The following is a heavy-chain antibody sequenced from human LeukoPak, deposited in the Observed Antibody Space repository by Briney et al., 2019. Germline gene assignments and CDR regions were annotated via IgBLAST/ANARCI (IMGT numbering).Heavy chain of an antibody. CDR3: ARDCSSTSCQGFFQH. CDR2: IIPILGIA. V-gene: IGHV1-69*04. J-gene: IGHJ1*01. D-gene: IGHD2-2*01. Sequence: GASVKVSCKASGGTFSSYAISWVRQAPGQGLEWMGRIIPILGIANYAQKFQGRVTITADKSTSTAYMELSSLRSEDTAVYYCARDCSSTSCQGFFQHWGQGTLVTVSS. CDR1: GGTFSSYA.